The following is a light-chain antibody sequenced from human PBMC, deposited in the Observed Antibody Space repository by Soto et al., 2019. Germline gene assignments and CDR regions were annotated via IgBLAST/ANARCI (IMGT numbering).Light chain of an antibody. V-gene: IGLV2-14*01. Sequence: QSALTQPASVSGSPGQSITISCTGTSSDVGGYNYVSWYQQHPGKAPKLMIFEVSSRPPGVSNRFSGSKSGNTASLTISGLQAEDEADYYCSSYTSSSTYVFGTGTKV. CDR1: SSDVGGYNY. CDR2: EVS. CDR3: SSYTSSSTYV. J-gene: IGLJ1*01.